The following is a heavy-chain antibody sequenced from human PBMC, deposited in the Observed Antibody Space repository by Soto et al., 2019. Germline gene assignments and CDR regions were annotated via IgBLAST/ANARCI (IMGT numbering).Heavy chain of an antibody. CDR1: GGTFSSYT. V-gene: IGHV1-69*08. Sequence: QVQRVQSGAEVKKPGSSVKVSCKASGGTFSSYTISWVRQAPGQGLEWMGRIIPILGIANYAQKFQGRVTITADKSTSTAYMELSSLRSEDTAVYYCAREGIAPHWYFDLWGRGTLVTVSS. J-gene: IGHJ2*01. CDR3: AREGIAPHWYFDL. CDR2: IIPILGIA. D-gene: IGHD6-13*01.